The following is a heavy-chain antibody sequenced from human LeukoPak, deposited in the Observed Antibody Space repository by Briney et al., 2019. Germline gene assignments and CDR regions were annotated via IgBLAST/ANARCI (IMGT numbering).Heavy chain of an antibody. Sequence: GGSLRLSCAASGFTFSSYEMNWVRQAPGKGLEWVSSISSSSSYIYYADSVKGRFTISRDNAKNSLYLQMNSLRAEDTAVYYCAGTKYSSGWYVFDYWGQGTLVTVSS. CDR1: GFTFSSYE. J-gene: IGHJ4*02. V-gene: IGHV3-21*01. D-gene: IGHD6-19*01. CDR3: AGTKYSSGWYVFDY. CDR2: ISSSSSYI.